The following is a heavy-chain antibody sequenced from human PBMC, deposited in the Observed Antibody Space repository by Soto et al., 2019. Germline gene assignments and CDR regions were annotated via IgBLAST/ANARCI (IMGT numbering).Heavy chain of an antibody. CDR3: ARQRRGVWYFDL. J-gene: IGHJ2*01. V-gene: IGHV4-39*01. CDR2: IYYSGST. Sequence: QLQLQESGPGLVKPSETLSLTCTVSGGSISSSSYYWGWIRQPPGKGLEGIGSIYYSGSTYYNPSLKSRVTISVDTSKNQFSLKLSSVTAADTAVYYCARQRRGVWYFDLWGRGTLVTVSS. D-gene: IGHD3-10*01. CDR1: GGSISSSSYY.